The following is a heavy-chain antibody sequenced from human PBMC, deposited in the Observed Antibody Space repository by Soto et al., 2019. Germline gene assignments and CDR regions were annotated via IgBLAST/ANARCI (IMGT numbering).Heavy chain of an antibody. CDR2: ISWNSGSI. J-gene: IGHJ4*02. V-gene: IGHV3-9*01. CDR3: AKGTHYDFWSGYPFDY. CDR1: GFTFDDYA. Sequence: PGGSLRLSCAASGFTFDDYAMHWVRQAPGKGLEWVSGISWNSGSIGYADSVKGRFTISRDNAKNSLYLQMNSLRAEDTALYYCAKGTHYDFWSGYPFDYWGQGTLVTVSS. D-gene: IGHD3-3*01.